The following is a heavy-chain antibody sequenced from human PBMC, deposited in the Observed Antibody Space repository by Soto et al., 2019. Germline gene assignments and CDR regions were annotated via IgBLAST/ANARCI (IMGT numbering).Heavy chain of an antibody. CDR2: ISYDGSNK. V-gene: IGHV3-30*18. J-gene: IGHJ5*02. CDR3: AKPGIAAAGNWFDP. Sequence: VGSLRLSRAASGFTFSSYGMHWVRQAPGKGPEWVAVISYDGSNKYYADSVKGRFTISRDNSKNTLYLQMNGLRAEDTAVYYCAKPGIAAAGNWFDPWGQGTLVTVSS. D-gene: IGHD6-13*01. CDR1: GFTFSSYG.